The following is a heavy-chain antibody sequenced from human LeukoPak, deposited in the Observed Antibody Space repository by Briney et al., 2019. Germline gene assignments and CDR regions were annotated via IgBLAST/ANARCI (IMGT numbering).Heavy chain of an antibody. D-gene: IGHD3-10*01. J-gene: IGHJ6*02. CDR3: ARRRGYGMDV. V-gene: IGHV4-39*01. Sequence: KSSETLSLTCTVSGGSISSSSYYWGWIRQPPGKGLEWIASIYYSGSTYYNPSLKSRVTISVDTSKNQFSLKLSSVAAADTAVYYCARRRGYGMDVWGQGTTVTVSS. CDR1: GGSISSSSYY. CDR2: IYYSGST.